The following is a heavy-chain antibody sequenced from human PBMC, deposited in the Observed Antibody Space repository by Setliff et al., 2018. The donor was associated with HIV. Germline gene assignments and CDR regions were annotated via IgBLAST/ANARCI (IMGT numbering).Heavy chain of an antibody. Sequence: SCTVSGGSISSSSYYWGWIRQPPGKGLEWIGNIFYSGSTFYNPSLKSRVTISVDTSRNQFSLRLSSVTAADTAIYYCARVPTSSWYVTTQRTKEYFHHWGQGTLVTVSS. CDR1: GGSISSSSYY. J-gene: IGHJ1*01. V-gene: IGHV4-39*07. CDR2: IFYSGST. D-gene: IGHD6-13*01. CDR3: ARVPTSSWYVTTQRTKEYFHH.